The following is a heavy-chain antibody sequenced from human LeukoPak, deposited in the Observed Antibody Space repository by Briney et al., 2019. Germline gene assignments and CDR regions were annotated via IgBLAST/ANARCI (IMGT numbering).Heavy chain of an antibody. Sequence: GRSLRLSCAASGFTFSSYGMHWVRQAPGKGLEWVAVIWYDGSNKYYADSVKGRFTISRDNAKNSLYLQMNSLRAEDTAVYYCARDHYYGDYYYYYMDVWGKGTTVTVSS. V-gene: IGHV3-33*01. CDR3: ARDHYYGDYYYYYMDV. CDR2: IWYDGSNK. D-gene: IGHD4-17*01. J-gene: IGHJ6*03. CDR1: GFTFSSYG.